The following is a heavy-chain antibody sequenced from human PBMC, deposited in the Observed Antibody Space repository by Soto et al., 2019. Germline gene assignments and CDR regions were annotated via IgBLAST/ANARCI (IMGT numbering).Heavy chain of an antibody. D-gene: IGHD2-15*01. Sequence: SETLSLTCTVSGGSIRNVYWSWIRQPPGKGLEWIGFIFHSGNAKYNPALKSRVTMSVDTSKNQFSLSLDSVTAADTAVYFCARAHAPTLPFDYWGQGTLVTVSS. J-gene: IGHJ4*02. CDR3: ARAHAPTLPFDY. CDR1: GGSIRNVY. V-gene: IGHV4-59*01. CDR2: IFHSGNA.